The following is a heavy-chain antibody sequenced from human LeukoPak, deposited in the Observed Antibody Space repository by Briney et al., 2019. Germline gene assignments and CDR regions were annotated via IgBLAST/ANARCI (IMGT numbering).Heavy chain of an antibody. CDR2: ITSNGFYI. J-gene: IGHJ1*01. V-gene: IGHV3-21*01. Sequence: GGSLRLSCAASGFTFSTYTMNWVRQAPGKGLEWVSSITSNGFYIYYADSLKGRFTISRDNARNSLYLQVNSLRAEDTAVYYCARGVGSNWFIYFQYWGQGTVVTVSS. CDR3: ARGVGSNWFIYFQY. D-gene: IGHD6-13*01. CDR1: GFTFSTYT.